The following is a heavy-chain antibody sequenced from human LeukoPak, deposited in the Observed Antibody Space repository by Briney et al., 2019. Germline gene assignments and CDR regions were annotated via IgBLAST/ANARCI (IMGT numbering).Heavy chain of an antibody. J-gene: IGHJ4*02. CDR1: GFTFSSYA. CDR2: ISGSGGST. V-gene: IGHV3-23*01. CDR3: AKDAYGSGSYYPDY. D-gene: IGHD3-10*01. Sequence: GGSLRLSCAASGFTFSSYAMSWVRQAPGKGLEWVSAISGSGGSTYYADSVKGRFTISRDNSKNTLYLQMNSLRAEGTAVYYCAKDAYGSGSYYPDYWGQGTLVTVSS.